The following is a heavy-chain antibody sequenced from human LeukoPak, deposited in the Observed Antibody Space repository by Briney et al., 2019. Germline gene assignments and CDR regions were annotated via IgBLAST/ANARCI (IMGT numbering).Heavy chain of an antibody. J-gene: IGHJ4*02. CDR1: GFSFSSYS. D-gene: IGHD3-22*01. V-gene: IGHV3-21*01. CDR3: ARLRRNSDSSGYFYYYDY. Sequence: GGSLRLSCAASGFSFSSYSFNWVRQAPGKGLEWVSSVNTVSSHIYYADSVKGRFSISRDNAKNSVYLQMDSLRAEDMAVYYCARLRRNSDSSGYFYYYDYWGQGTLVTVSS. CDR2: VNTVSSHI.